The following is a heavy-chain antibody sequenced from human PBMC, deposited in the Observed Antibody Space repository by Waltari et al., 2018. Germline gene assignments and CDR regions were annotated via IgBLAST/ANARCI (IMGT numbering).Heavy chain of an antibody. V-gene: IGHV4-4*02. Sequence: QLHLQQSGPGLVKPSESLSLTCAVSGDSMSDSYRWSWVRQSPEKGLEWIGQIHRSGRTYYNPSLESRVSVSMDTSNNKFFLKLSSAIAADTAVYYCARDRGRGLYFDSWGQGALVTVSP. CDR1: GDSMSDSYR. CDR2: IHRSGRT. CDR3: ARDRGRGLYFDS. D-gene: IGHD2-15*01. J-gene: IGHJ4*02.